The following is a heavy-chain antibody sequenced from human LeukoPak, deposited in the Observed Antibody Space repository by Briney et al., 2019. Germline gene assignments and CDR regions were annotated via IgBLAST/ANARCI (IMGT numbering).Heavy chain of an antibody. Sequence: PGGSLRLSCAASGFTFSSYSMNWVRQAPGKGLEWVSSISSSSSYVYYADSVKGRFTISRDNAKNSLYLQMNSLRAEDTAVYYCARDAIVVVTAIRFFDYWGQGTLVTVSS. D-gene: IGHD2-21*02. CDR1: GFTFSSYS. V-gene: IGHV3-21*01. CDR2: ISSSSSYV. J-gene: IGHJ4*02. CDR3: ARDAIVVVTAIRFFDY.